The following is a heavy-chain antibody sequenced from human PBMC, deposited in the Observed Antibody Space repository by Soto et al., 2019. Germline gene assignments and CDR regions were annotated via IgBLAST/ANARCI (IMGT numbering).Heavy chain of an antibody. CDR1: GYTFTGYY. V-gene: IGHV1-3*01. CDR3: ARPSHCSSTSCPPLY. Sequence: ASVKVSCKASGYTFTGYYMHWVRQAPGQGLEWMGWINAGNGNTKYSQKFQGRVTITRDTSASTAYMELSSLRSEDTAVYYCARPSHCSSTSCPPLYWGQGTLVTVSS. D-gene: IGHD2-2*01. J-gene: IGHJ4*02. CDR2: INAGNGNT.